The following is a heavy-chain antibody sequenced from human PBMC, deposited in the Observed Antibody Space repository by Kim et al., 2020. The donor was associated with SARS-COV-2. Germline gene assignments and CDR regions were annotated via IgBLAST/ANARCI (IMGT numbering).Heavy chain of an antibody. CDR1: GYTFTSYD. V-gene: IGHV1-8*01. J-gene: IGHJ6*02. CDR2: MNPNSGNT. D-gene: IGHD2-2*01. CDR3: ARLAEWSWEKYQLLWDV. Sequence: ASVKVSCKASGYTFTSYDINWVRQATGQGLEWMGWMNPNSGNTGYAQKFQGRVTMTRNTSISTAYMELSSLRSEDTAVYYCARLAEWSWEKYQLLWDVWGQGTTVTVSS.